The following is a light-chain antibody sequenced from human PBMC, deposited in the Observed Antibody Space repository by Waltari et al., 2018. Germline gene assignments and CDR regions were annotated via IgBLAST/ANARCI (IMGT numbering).Light chain of an antibody. J-gene: IGKJ5*01. CDR2: LGS. CDR1: QSLQHSNGYNY. V-gene: IGKV2-28*01. Sequence: DTVMTQSPLSLPVTPGEPASISCRSSQSLQHSNGYNYLDWYLQKPGQSPQLLIYLGSNRASGVPDRFSGSGSGTDFTLKISRVEAEDVGVYFCMQALQTITFGQGTRLEIK. CDR3: MQALQTIT.